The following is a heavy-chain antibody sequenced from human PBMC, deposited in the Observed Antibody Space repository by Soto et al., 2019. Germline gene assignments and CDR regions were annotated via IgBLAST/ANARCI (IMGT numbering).Heavy chain of an antibody. CDR1: GGSISSGGYS. V-gene: IGHV4-30-2*01. J-gene: IGHJ5*02. D-gene: IGHD2-2*01. Sequence: ASETLSLTCAVSGGSISSGGYSWSWIRQPPGKGLEWIGYIYHSGSTYYNPSLKSRVTISVDRSKNQFSLKLSSVTAADTAVYYCARARYQLLNNWFDPWGQGTLVTVS. CDR2: IYHSGST. CDR3: ARARYQLLNNWFDP.